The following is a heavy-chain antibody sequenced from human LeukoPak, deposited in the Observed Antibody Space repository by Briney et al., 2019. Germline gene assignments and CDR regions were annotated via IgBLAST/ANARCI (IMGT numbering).Heavy chain of an antibody. Sequence: KPSETLSLTCTVSGGSISSYYWSWIRQPAGKGLEWIGRIYTSGSTNYNPSLKSRVTMSVDTSKNQFSLKLSSVTAADTAVYYCARLAREGSGSHLDYWGQGTLVTVSS. CDR3: ARLAREGSGSHLDY. D-gene: IGHD3-10*01. CDR2: IYTSGST. J-gene: IGHJ4*02. V-gene: IGHV4-4*07. CDR1: GGSISSYY.